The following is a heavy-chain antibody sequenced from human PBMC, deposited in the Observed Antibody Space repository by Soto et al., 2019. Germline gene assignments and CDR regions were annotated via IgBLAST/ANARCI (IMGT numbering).Heavy chain of an antibody. CDR3: ARDLAKGGGSAGFDY. V-gene: IGHV1-2*02. CDR2: INPKSGGT. D-gene: IGHD1-26*01. CDR1: RYTFTVYY. J-gene: IGHJ4*02. Sequence: GASVQVSCKASRYTFTVYYMHWVRQAPGQGLEWMGWINPKSGGTMYPQKFQGRVTMTWDTSISTAYMALTRLRSDDTAVYYCARDLAKGGGSAGFDYWGQGTLVTVSS.